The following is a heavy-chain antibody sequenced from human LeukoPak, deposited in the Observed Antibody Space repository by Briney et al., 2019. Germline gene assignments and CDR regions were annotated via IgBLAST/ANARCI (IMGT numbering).Heavy chain of an antibody. Sequence: GGPLRLSCAASGITFRGYWMSWVRQAPGKGLEWVANTNEHGSEKYYVDSVKGRFTISRDNAKNPLYLQMNSLRAEDTAIYYCTINEHWGQGTLVSVSS. CDR1: GITFRGYW. CDR2: TNEHGSEK. V-gene: IGHV3-7*01. D-gene: IGHD5-24*01. J-gene: IGHJ1*01. CDR3: TINEH.